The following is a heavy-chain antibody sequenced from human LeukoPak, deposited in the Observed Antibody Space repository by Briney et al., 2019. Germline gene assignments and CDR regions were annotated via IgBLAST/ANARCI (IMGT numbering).Heavy chain of an antibody. CDR3: ARTKGDFWSGYFSYYYMDV. D-gene: IGHD3-3*01. CDR2: INHSGST. V-gene: IGHV4-34*01. CDR1: GGSFGGYY. Sequence: SETLSLTCAVYGGSFGGYYWSWIRQTPEKGLEWIGEINHSGSTNYNPSLKSRVTISVDTSKNQFSLNLSSVTAADTAVSYCARTKGDFWSGYFSYYYMDVWGKGTTVTVSS. J-gene: IGHJ6*03.